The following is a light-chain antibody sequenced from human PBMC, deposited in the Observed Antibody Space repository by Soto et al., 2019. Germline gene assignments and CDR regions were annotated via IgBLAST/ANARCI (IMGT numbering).Light chain of an antibody. Sequence: DIQMTQSPSTLSASVGDRVTITCRASQSISNWLAWYQQKAGKAPKLLIYKASSLDSGVPTRFSGSGSGTEFTLTISSLQPDDFATYYCQQSDTYWTFGQGTKVEIK. V-gene: IGKV1-5*03. CDR3: QQSDTYWT. J-gene: IGKJ1*01. CDR2: KAS. CDR1: QSISNW.